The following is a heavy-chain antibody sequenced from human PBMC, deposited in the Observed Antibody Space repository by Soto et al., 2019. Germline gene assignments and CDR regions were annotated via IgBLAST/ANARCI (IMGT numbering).Heavy chain of an antibody. V-gene: IGHV3-30*03. Sequence: VGSLILSCAASGFTFSSYGMHWGRLSPGKGLDRVPVMSYDGSNKYYADSVNGRFTIYRDNSKNTLYLQMTSLRSEDTVVYYCATAPRYSYGSYYFDHWGQGTLVPVSS. CDR1: GFTFSSYG. J-gene: IGHJ4*02. D-gene: IGHD5-18*01. CDR2: MSYDGSNK. CDR3: ATAPRYSYGSYYFDH.